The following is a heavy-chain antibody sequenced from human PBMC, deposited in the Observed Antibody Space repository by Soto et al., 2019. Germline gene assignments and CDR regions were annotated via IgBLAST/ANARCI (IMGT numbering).Heavy chain of an antibody. CDR1: GFSFSISP. CDR3: ARDPKTSGGQHWAFNYFDS. V-gene: IGHV3-30-3*01. D-gene: IGHD7-27*01. Sequence: GGSLRLSCAASGFSFSISPMHWVRQAPGKWPEWVALISYDGTNKFYADSVKGRFTISRDNSKSTLYLQVDGLRPEDAAVYYCARDPKTSGGQHWAFNYFDSWGQGXLVTVYS. CDR2: ISYDGTNK. J-gene: IGHJ4*02.